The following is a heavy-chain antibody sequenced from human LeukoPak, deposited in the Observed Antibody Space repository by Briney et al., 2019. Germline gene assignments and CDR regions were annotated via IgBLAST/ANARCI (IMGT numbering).Heavy chain of an antibody. CDR3: ARDPGYFGYYYYMDV. J-gene: IGHJ6*03. Sequence: SVKVSCKASGGTFSSYAISWVRQAPGQGLEWMGGIIPIFGTANYAQKFQGRVTITADKSTSTAYMELSSLRSEDTAVYYCARDPGYFGYYYYMDVWGKGTTVTVS. CDR2: IIPIFGTA. CDR1: GGTFSSYA. D-gene: IGHD2/OR15-2a*01. V-gene: IGHV1-69*06.